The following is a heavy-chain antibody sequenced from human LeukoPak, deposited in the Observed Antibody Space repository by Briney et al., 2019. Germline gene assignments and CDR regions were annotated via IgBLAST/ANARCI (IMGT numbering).Heavy chain of an antibody. D-gene: IGHD1-26*01. Sequence: GGSLRLSCAASGFTFSSYAMSWVRQAPGKGLEWVSGISGSGGSTYYADSVKGRFTISRDNSKNTLYLQMNSLRAEDTAVYYCAKSPQKVGATYFDYWGRGTLVTVSS. V-gene: IGHV3-23*01. J-gene: IGHJ4*02. CDR3: AKSPQKVGATYFDY. CDR1: GFTFSSYA. CDR2: ISGSGGST.